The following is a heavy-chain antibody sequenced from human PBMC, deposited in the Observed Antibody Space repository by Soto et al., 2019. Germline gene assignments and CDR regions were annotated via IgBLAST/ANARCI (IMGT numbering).Heavy chain of an antibody. D-gene: IGHD3-10*01. J-gene: IGHJ6*03. CDR1: GGSISSGGYY. CDR2: IYYSGST. CDR3: ARDMVRPGYYYYMDV. V-gene: IGHV4-31*03. Sequence: SETLSLTCTVSGGSISSGGYYWSWIRQHPGKGLEWIGYIYYSGSTYYNPSLKSRVTISVDTSKNQFSLKLSSVTAADTAVYYCARDMVRPGYYYYMDVWGKGTTVTVSS.